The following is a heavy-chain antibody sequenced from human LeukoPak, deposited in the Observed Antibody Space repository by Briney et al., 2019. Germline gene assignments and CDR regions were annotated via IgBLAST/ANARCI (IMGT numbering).Heavy chain of an antibody. CDR2: IYYSGDT. CDR1: GSSISSGDFY. V-gene: IGHV4-30-4*01. Sequence: SQTLSLTCTVSGSSISSGDFYWSWIRQSPGQGPEWIGYIYYSGDTYYNPSLKSRVTMSVDTSKNQFSLKVTSVTAADTAVYYCARLTAYFDLWGRGTLVTVSS. CDR3: ARLTAYFDL. J-gene: IGHJ2*01.